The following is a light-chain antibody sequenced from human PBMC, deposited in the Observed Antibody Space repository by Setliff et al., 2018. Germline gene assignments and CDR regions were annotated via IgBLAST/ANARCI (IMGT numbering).Light chain of an antibody. V-gene: IGLV2-8*01. CDR1: NRDVGGFNF. CDR2: EVS. CDR3: SSYAGNYIYV. Sequence: QSVLAQPPSASGSPGQSVAISCTGTNRDVGGFNFVSWYQQHPGKAPKLIIYEVSKRPSGVPDRFSGSKSGNTASLTVSGLQAEDEADYYCSSYAGNYIYVFGSGTKVTVL. J-gene: IGLJ1*01.